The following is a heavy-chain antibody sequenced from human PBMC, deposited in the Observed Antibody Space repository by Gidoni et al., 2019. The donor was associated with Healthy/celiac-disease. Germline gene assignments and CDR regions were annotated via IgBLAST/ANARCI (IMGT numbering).Heavy chain of an antibody. J-gene: IGHJ6*02. CDR1: GFTFSSSW. CDR3: ARDSDYYDSSGYRNYYYYGMDV. V-gene: IGHV3-7*01. Sequence: EVQLVESGGGLVQPGGSLRLSCAASGFTFSSSWMSWVRQAPGKGLECVTNIKQDGSEKYYVDSVKGRFTISRDNAKNSLYLQMNSLRAEDTAVYYCARDSDYYDSSGYRNYYYYGMDVWGQGTTVTVSS. CDR2: IKQDGSEK. D-gene: IGHD3-22*01.